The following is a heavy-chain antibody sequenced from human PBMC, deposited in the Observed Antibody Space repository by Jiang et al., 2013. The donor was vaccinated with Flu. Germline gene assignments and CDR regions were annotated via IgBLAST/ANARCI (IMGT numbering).Heavy chain of an antibody. J-gene: IGHJ6*02. V-gene: IGHV4-59*12. CDR3: ARLGSRQSGTYYRPGIYYHHYYMDV. CDR1: GASTAHYY. Sequence: GSGLVKPSETLSLTCSISGASTAHYYWNWIRQSPGKGLEWVGFIYEGGVTKYNPSLKSRVTMSVDSSRDKLSLRLTSVTAADTAVYYCARLGSRQSGTYYRPGIYYHHYYMDVWGQGTTVTVSS. CDR2: IYEGGVT. D-gene: IGHD3-10*01.